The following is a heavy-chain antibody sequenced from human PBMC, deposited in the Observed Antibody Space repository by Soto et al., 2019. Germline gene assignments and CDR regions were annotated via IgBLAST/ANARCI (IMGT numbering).Heavy chain of an antibody. CDR2: IYYSGTT. Sequence: KTSETLSLTCAVSGDSVSSDNYYWSWIRQPPGKGLEWIGYIYYSGTTNYNSYLKSRLSLSVDMSKNQFSLKLASVTAADTAVYFCARSQRGRTAFTFDYWGQGALVTVSS. D-gene: IGHD3-16*01. V-gene: IGHV4-61*01. CDR1: GDSVSSDNYY. J-gene: IGHJ4*02. CDR3: ARSQRGRTAFTFDY.